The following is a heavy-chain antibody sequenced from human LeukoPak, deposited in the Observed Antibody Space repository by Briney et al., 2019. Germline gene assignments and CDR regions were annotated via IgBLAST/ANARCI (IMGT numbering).Heavy chain of an antibody. CDR2: INHSGST. D-gene: IGHD6-19*01. CDR3: ARGCKWLVRWGWLGTSWFDP. CDR1: GFTFSNAW. Sequence: PGGSLRLSCVGSGFTFSNAWMSWVRQAPGKGLEWIGEINHSGSTNYNPSLKSRVTISVDTSKNQFSLKLSSVTAADTAVYYCARGCKWLVRWGWLGTSWFDPWGQGTLVTVSS. V-gene: IGHV4-34*01. J-gene: IGHJ5*02.